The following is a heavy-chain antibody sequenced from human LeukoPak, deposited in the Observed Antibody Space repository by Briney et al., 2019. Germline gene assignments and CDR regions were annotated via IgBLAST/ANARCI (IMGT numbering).Heavy chain of an antibody. D-gene: IGHD2-15*01. V-gene: IGHV1-18*01. CDR1: GYTFTSYG. CDR3: ARERYCSGGSCYGVCDY. CDR2: ISAYNGNT. Sequence: GASVKVSCKASGYTFTSYGISWVRQAPGQGLEWMGWISAYNGNTNYAQKLQGRVTMTTDTSTSTAYMELRSLRSEDTAVYYCARERYCSGGSCYGVCDYWGQGTLVTVSS. J-gene: IGHJ4*02.